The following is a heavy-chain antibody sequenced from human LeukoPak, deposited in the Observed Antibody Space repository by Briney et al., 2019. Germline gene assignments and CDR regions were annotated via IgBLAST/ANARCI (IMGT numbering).Heavy chain of an antibody. J-gene: IGHJ3*02. Sequence: KPSETLSLTCTVSGYSISSGYYWGWIRQPPGKGLEWIGSFYHSVSTYYNPSLKSRVTISVDTSKNQFSLKLSSVTAADTAVYYCARSPVLDAFGIWGQGTMVTVSS. CDR1: GYSISSGYY. CDR3: ARSPVLDAFGI. V-gene: IGHV4-38-2*02. CDR2: FYHSVST.